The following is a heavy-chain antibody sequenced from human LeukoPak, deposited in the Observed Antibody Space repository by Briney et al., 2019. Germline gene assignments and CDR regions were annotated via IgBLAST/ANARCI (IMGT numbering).Heavy chain of an antibody. J-gene: IGHJ3*02. V-gene: IGHV3-33*03. CDR3: VRGVFGFDI. CDR2: IRYDGSDK. Sequence: GVSLRLSCSASGFPCSNYGMQWVGQAPGKEVEWLAVIRYDGSDKYYGEPLQGRSTISRDNCKNTPYLQISRLRADDTAVYYCVRGVFGFDIWGQGTMVTVSS. D-gene: IGHD6-13*01. CDR1: GFPCSNYG.